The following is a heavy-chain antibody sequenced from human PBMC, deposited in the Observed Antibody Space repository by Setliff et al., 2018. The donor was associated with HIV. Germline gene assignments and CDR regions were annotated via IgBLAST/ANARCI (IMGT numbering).Heavy chain of an antibody. CDR3: ARGWMATLNGPLAY. CDR2: FTPILGIS. CDR1: GGTFTSYA. Sequence: SVKVSCKTSGGTFTSYAISWVRQAPGQGLEWMGGFTPILGISNLAQNFQGRVTVTADTSTGTAYMDLSSLRYEDTAVYYCARGWMATLNGPLAYWGQGTLVTVSS. V-gene: IGHV1-69*10. D-gene: IGHD2-15*01. J-gene: IGHJ4*02.